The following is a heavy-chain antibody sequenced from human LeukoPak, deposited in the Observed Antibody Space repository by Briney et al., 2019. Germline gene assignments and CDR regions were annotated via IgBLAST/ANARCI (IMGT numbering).Heavy chain of an antibody. CDR1: GGSFSGYY. D-gene: IGHD1-26*01. J-gene: IGHJ4*02. CDR2: INHSGST. Sequence: SETLSLTCAVYGGSFSGYYWSWIRQPPGKGLEWIGEINHSGSTNYNPSLKSRVTISVDTSKNQFSLKLSSVTAADTAVYYCARPMKYSGSYSAFRYWGRGTLVTVSS. V-gene: IGHV4-34*01. CDR3: ARPMKYSGSYSAFRY.